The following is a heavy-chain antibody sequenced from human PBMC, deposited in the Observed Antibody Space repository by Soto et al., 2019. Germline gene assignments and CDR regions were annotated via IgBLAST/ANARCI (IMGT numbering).Heavy chain of an antibody. CDR3: ARGWLLGVLDI. V-gene: IGHV6-1*01. CDR1: GDSVSSNSVA. D-gene: IGHD2-8*01. J-gene: IGHJ3*02. CDR2: TNYRSKWYN. Sequence: SQTLSLTCGISGDSVSSNSVAWNWIRQSPSRGLEWLGRTNYRSKWYNDYAVSVKSRMIITPDTSKNQVSLQLDSVTPEHTAVYFCARGWLLGVLDIWGQGTMVTVSS.